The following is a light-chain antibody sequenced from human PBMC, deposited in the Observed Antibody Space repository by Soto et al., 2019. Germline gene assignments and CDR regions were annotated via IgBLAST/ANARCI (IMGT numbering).Light chain of an antibody. CDR3: AAWDDSLNSWV. V-gene: IGLV1-44*01. CDR2: SNN. CDR1: SSNIGSNT. Sequence: QSVLTQPPSASGTPGQGVTIFCSGSSSNIGSNTVNWYQQLPGTAPKLLIYSNNQRPSGVPDRFSGSKSGTSASLAISGLQSEDEADYYCAAWDDSLNSWVFGGGTQLTVL. J-gene: IGLJ3*02.